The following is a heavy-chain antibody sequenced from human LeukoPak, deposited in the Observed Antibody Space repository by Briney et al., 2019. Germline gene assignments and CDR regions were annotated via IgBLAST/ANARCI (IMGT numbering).Heavy chain of an antibody. Sequence: KPSETLSLTCTVSGGSISSSSYYWGWIRQPAGKGLEWIGRIYTSGSTNYNPPLKSRVTMSVDTSKNQFSLKLSSVTAADTAVYYCARERYDILTGYYTFDCWGQGTLVTVSS. D-gene: IGHD3-9*01. V-gene: IGHV4-61*02. CDR1: GGSISSSSYY. CDR3: ARERYDILTGYYTFDC. J-gene: IGHJ4*02. CDR2: IYTSGST.